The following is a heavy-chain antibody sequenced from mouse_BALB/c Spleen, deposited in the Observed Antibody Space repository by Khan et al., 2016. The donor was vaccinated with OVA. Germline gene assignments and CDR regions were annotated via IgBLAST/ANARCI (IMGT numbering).Heavy chain of an antibody. D-gene: IGHD1-1*02. CDR1: GFTFIDYG. CDR3: VRGGLAY. CDR2: ISSVAYSI. J-gene: IGHJ3*01. V-gene: IGHV5-15*02. Sequence: EVELVESGGGLVQPGGSRKLSCAASGFTFIDYGMAWVRQTPGKGPEWIAFISSVAYSIYYEDTVTGRFTISIENAKNTLYMELSSLRSDDTAMYYCVRGGLAYWGQGTPVTVSA.